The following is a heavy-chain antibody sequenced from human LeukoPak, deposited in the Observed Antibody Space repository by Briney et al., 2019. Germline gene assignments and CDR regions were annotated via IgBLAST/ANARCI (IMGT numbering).Heavy chain of an antibody. J-gene: IGHJ4*02. Sequence: ASVKVSCKASGYTFTGYYMHWVRQAPAQGLERMGWINPNSGGTNYAQKFQGRVTMTRDTSISTAYMELSRLRSDDTAVYYCARDIVVVVAATAKDYYFDYWGQGTLVTVSS. D-gene: IGHD2-15*01. V-gene: IGHV1-2*02. CDR2: INPNSGGT. CDR1: GYTFTGYY. CDR3: ARDIVVVVAATAKDYYFDY.